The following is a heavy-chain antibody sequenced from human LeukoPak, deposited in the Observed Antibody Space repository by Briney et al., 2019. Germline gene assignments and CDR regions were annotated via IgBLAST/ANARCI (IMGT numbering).Heavy chain of an antibody. Sequence: PGGSLRLSCAASGFTFSSYSMNWVRQAPGKGLEWVSYITSSSGTTYYADSVKGRFTISRDNAKNSLYLQMNSLRAEDTAVYYCANHYDRLTGYYYGMDVWGQGTTVTVSS. J-gene: IGHJ6*02. CDR1: GFTFSSYS. CDR2: ITSSSGTT. CDR3: ANHYDRLTGYYYGMDV. V-gene: IGHV3-48*01. D-gene: IGHD3-22*01.